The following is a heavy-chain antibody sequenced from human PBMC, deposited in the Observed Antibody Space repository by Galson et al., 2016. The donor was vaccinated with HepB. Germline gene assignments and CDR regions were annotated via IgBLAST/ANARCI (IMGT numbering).Heavy chain of an antibody. CDR3: AKDRNYILQYYFGMDV. V-gene: IGHV1-69*06. D-gene: IGHD3-10*01. Sequence: SVKVSCKASGYTFTSYGHSWVRQAPGQGPEWMGGIVPVFGTTNYAQKFQDRVTITADKSTNIAYMELRSLTSEDTAVYYCAKDRNYILQYYFGMDVWGQGTTVTVSS. CDR2: IVPVFGTT. CDR1: GYTFTSYG. J-gene: IGHJ6*02.